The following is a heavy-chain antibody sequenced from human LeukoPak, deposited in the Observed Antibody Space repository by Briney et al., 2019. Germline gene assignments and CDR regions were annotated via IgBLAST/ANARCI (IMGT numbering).Heavy chain of an antibody. V-gene: IGHV1-18*01. CDR2: ISAYNGNT. CDR1: GYTFTSYG. D-gene: IGHD2/OR15-2a*01. CDR3: ARDSRPFGNGLYNWFDP. J-gene: IGHJ5*02. Sequence: GASVKVSCKASGYTFTSYGISWVRQAPGQGLEWRGWISAYNGNTKYAQKLQGRVTMTTETSTSTAYMELRSLRSDDTAVYYCARDSRPFGNGLYNWFDPWGQGTLVTVSS.